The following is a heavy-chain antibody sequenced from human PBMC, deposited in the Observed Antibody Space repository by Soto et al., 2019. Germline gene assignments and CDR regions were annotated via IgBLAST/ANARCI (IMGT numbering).Heavy chain of an antibody. CDR1: GGSISDGGYY. J-gene: IGHJ5*02. V-gene: IGHV4-31*01. CDR2: IYHSGNT. CDR3: ARVVSTSGYYSKWFDP. D-gene: IGHD3-22*01. Sequence: QVQLQESGPGLVRPSQTLSLTCTVSGGSISDGGYYWTWIRQHPGKGLEWIGDIYHSGNTYYNPSLQSPVSMSVDTPKTQFALKLSSVTAADTAVYFCARVVSTSGYYSKWFDPWGQGALVTVSS.